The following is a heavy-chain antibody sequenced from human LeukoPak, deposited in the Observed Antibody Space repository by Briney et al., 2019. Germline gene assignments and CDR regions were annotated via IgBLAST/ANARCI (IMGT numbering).Heavy chain of an antibody. Sequence: VGSLRLACAASGFTFSNYVMRWVRQAPGKGLEWVSSILGSGGTTFYGDSVKGRFTISRDNSKNTVYLQMNSLRVEDTAVYYCVSGGSRRPGDYWGQGPVVTVSS. D-gene: IGHD2-15*01. CDR2: ILGSGGTT. V-gene: IGHV3-23*01. CDR1: GFTFSNYV. J-gene: IGHJ4*02. CDR3: VSGGSRRPGDY.